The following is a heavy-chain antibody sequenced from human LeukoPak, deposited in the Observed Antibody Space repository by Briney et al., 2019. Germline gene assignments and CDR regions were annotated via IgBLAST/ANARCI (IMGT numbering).Heavy chain of an antibody. CDR2: IYYSGST. D-gene: IGHD6-19*01. Sequence: SETLSLTCTVSGGSIGSYYWSWIRQPPGKGLEWIGYIYYSGSTNYNPSLKSRVTISVDTSKNQFSLKLSSVTAADTAVYYCARGDSGGWYYFDYWGQGTLVTVSS. CDR3: ARGDSGGWYYFDY. J-gene: IGHJ4*02. CDR1: GGSIGSYY. V-gene: IGHV4-59*08.